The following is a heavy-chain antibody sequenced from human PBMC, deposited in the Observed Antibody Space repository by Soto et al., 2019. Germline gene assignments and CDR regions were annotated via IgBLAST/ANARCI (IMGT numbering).Heavy chain of an antibody. CDR1: GFTFSSYG. J-gene: IGHJ6*02. CDR2: ISYDGSNK. V-gene: IGHV3-30*18. Sequence: QVQLVESGGGVVQPGRSLRLSCAASGFTFSSYGMHWVRQAPGKGLEWVAVISYDGSNKYYADSVKGRFTISRDNSKNTLYLQMNSLRAEDTAVYYCAKEGYCSSTSCYEVDYYYYGMDVWGQGTTVTVSS. CDR3: AKEGYCSSTSCYEVDYYYYGMDV. D-gene: IGHD2-2*01.